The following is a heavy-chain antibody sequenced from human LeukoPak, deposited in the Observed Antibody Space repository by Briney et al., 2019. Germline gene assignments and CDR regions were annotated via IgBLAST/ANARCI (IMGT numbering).Heavy chain of an antibody. D-gene: IGHD6-19*01. CDR1: GFTFSSYS. CDR2: ISSSSSYI. CDR3: AREVAVAGTPAFDY. J-gene: IGHJ4*02. Sequence: GGSLRLSCAASGFTFSSYSMNWVRQAPGKGLEWVSSISSSSSYIYYADSVKGRFTISRDNAKNSLYLQMNSLRAEDTAAYYCAREVAVAGTPAFDYWGQGTLVTVSS. V-gene: IGHV3-21*01.